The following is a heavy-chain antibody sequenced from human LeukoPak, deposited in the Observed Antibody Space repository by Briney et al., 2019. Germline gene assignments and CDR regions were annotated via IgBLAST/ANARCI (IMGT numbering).Heavy chain of an antibody. V-gene: IGHV1-2*02. CDR3: ARDFWNDVHNWFDP. CDR2: IKPNSGGT. CDR1: GYTFTGYY. Sequence: ASVKVSCKASGYTFTGYYMHWVRQAPGQGLEWMGWIKPNSGGTNYAQKFQGRVTMTRDTSISTAYMELSRLRSDDTAVYYCARDFWNDVHNWFDPWGQGTLVTVSS. J-gene: IGHJ5*02. D-gene: IGHD1-1*01.